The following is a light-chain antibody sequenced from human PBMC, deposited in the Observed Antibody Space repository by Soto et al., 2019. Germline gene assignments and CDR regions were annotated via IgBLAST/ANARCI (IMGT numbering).Light chain of an antibody. Sequence: DIPMTQSPSSLSASVGDRVTITCRASQSISYYLNWYQQKQGRXPRLLIYSTSTLQSGVPSKFSGSASGTDLTITISSLQPEDFETYYGQQSYSTPWTFGQGTKVDIK. J-gene: IGKJ1*01. V-gene: IGKV1-39*01. CDR2: STS. CDR1: QSISYY. CDR3: QQSYSTPWT.